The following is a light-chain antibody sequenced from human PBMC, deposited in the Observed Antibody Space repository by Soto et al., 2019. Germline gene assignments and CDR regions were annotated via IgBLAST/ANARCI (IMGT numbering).Light chain of an antibody. CDR2: EAS. CDR1: QTVNNY. J-gene: IGKJ2*01. Sequence: EIVLTQSPATLSLSPGERATLSCRANQTVNNYLAWFQQKPGQAPRLLIYEASTRAAGIPARFSGSGSGTDFTLTISSLEPEDFAVYYCQQYGGSTIFTFGQGTKLEV. V-gene: IGKV3-11*01. CDR3: QQYGGSTIFT.